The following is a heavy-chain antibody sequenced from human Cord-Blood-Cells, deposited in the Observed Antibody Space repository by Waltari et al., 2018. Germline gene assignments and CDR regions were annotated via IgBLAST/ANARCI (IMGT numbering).Heavy chain of an antibody. CDR1: GFTFSRYG. CDR3: AKEFDY. CDR2: ISYDGSNK. V-gene: IGHV3-30*18. J-gene: IGHJ4*02. Sequence: VQLVESGGGVVQPGRALSLSCADSGFTFSRYGMHWVRQAPGKGLEWVAVISYDGSNKYYADSVKGRFTISRDNSKNTLYLQMNSLRAEDTAVYYCAKEFDYWGQGTLVTVSS.